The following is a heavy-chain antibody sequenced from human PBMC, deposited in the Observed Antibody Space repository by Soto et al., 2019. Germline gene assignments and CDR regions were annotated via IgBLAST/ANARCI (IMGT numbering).Heavy chain of an antibody. CDR3: ARGDSVVVVAATDAFDI. CDR2: INHSGST. J-gene: IGHJ3*02. V-gene: IGHV4-34*01. Sequence: SETLSLTCAVYGGSFSGYYWSWIRQPPGKGLEWIGEINHSGSTNYNPSLKSRVTISVDTSKNQFSLKLSSVTAADTAVYYCARGDSVVVVAATDAFDIWGQGTMVTVSS. CDR1: GGSFSGYY. D-gene: IGHD2-15*01.